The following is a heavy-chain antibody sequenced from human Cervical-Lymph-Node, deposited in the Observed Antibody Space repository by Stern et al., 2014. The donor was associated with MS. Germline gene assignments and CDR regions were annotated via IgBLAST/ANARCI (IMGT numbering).Heavy chain of an antibody. CDR3: VRTWRENTFDS. CDR1: GFSLRDYS. J-gene: IGHJ5*01. CDR2: VSNTGSAI. V-gene: IGHV3-48*02. Sequence: EVQLVESGGHLGRPGGSLRLSCAASGFSLRDYSMSWVRQAPGKGLEWVSFVSNTGSAIYYADSVQGRFTISRDMARNSVDLQMDSLRDDDTATYYCVRTWRENTFDSWGQGILVTVSS. D-gene: IGHD5-24*01.